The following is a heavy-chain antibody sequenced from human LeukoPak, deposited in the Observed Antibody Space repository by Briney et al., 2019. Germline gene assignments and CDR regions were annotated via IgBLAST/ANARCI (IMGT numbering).Heavy chain of an antibody. CDR2: ILSDGSKE. CDR1: GFTFSSYG. V-gene: IGHV3-33*01. J-gene: IGHJ4*02. CDR3: ARTILEWLSYIPGDMVY. Sequence: GGSLRLSCAASGFTFSSYGMHWVRQAPGKGLEWVAVILSDGSKEFYTDSVKGRFTISRDNAKNSLYLQMNSLRAEDTAVYYCARTILEWLSYIPGDMVYWGQGALVSVSS. D-gene: IGHD3-3*01.